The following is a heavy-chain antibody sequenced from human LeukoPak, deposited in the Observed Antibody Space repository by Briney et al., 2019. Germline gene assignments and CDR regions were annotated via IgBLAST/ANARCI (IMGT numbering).Heavy chain of an antibody. J-gene: IGHJ4*02. D-gene: IGHD2-8*01. CDR2: IYYSGDT. CDR1: GGSIRIGDYY. Sequence: SQTLSFTCAVSGGSIRIGDYYWSWARQPPGKGLEWIGHIYYSGDTYYNPSLKSRVAISVDTTKNQFSRKPSSVPAADVAVYYCACVNGLYYFAFWGQGTLASVSS. CDR3: ACVNGLYYFAF. V-gene: IGHV4-30-4*01.